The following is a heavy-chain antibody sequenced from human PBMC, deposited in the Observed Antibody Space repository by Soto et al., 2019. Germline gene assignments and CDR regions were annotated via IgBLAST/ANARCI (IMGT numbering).Heavy chain of an antibody. D-gene: IGHD2-2*01. J-gene: IGHJ5*02. Sequence: QVQLVQSGAEVKKLGASVKVSCKASGYTFTSYGISWVRQAPGQGLEWMGWISAYNGNTNYAQKLQGRVTMTTDTSTSTAYMELRSRRSDDTAVYYCARDSCSSTSCYGGDWFDPWGQGTLVTVSS. CDR1: GYTFTSYG. CDR2: ISAYNGNT. V-gene: IGHV1-18*01. CDR3: ARDSCSSTSCYGGDWFDP.